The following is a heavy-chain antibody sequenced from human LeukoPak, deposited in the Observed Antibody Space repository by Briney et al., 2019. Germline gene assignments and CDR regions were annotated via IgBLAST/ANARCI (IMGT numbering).Heavy chain of an antibody. V-gene: IGHV3-30-3*01. CDR2: ISYDGSNK. D-gene: IGHD1-26*01. CDR3: ARDHSAGAYLDY. Sequence: GGSLRLSCAASGFTFSSYAMHWVRQAPGKGLEWVAVISYDGSNKYYADSVKGRFTISRDNSKNTLYLQMNSLRAEYTAVYYCARDHSAGAYLDYWGQGTLVTVSS. CDR1: GFTFSSYA. J-gene: IGHJ4*02.